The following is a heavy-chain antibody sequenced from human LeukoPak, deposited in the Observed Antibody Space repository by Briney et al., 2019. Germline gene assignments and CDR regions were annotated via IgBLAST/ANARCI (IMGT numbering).Heavy chain of an antibody. D-gene: IGHD4-17*01. J-gene: IGHJ4*02. CDR1: GFTFSSYE. CDR2: ISRSGSTI. CDR3: AKSSVTNYFDY. Sequence: GGSLRLSCAASGFTFSSYEMNWVRQAPGKGLEWISYISRSGSTINYADSVKGRLTISRDDAKHSLYLQMNSLRAEDTAVYYCAKSSVTNYFDYWGQGSLVTVSS. V-gene: IGHV3-48*03.